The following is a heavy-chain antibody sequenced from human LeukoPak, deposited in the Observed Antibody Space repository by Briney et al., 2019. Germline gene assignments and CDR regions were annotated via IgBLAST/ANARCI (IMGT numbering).Heavy chain of an antibody. CDR3: AKDRGTGEEFDY. V-gene: IGHV3-23*01. CDR1: GFTFSNCA. CDR2: ISGSGHST. D-gene: IGHD7-27*01. Sequence: GGSLRLSCAASGFTFSNCAMNWVRQAPGKGLEWVSGISGSGHSTYYADSVKGRFTISRDKPKNTLYLQMSSLRAEDTALYYCAKDRGTGEEFDYWGQGTLVPSPQ. J-gene: IGHJ4*02.